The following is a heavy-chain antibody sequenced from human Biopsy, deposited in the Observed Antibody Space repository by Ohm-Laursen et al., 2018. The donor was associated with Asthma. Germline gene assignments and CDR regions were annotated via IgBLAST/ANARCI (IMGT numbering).Heavy chain of an antibody. D-gene: IGHD1-14*01. CDR1: GFSLSSSGAN. CDR3: TRHNDY. CDR2: IDWEEDK. Sequence: TQTLTLTCSFSGFSLSSSGANVNWIRQPPGKALEWLARIDWEEDKFYSTSLRTRLTISKGSSEDQVVLTMTNMGPVDTATYYCTRHNDYWGTGILVTVSS. V-gene: IGHV2-70*04. J-gene: IGHJ4*02.